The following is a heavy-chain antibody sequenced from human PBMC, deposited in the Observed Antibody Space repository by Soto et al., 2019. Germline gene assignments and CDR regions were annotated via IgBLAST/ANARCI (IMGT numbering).Heavy chain of an antibody. Sequence: ASVKVSFKASGYDFTGSYMHWVRQAPGQGLEWMGWINPNSGGTNYAQKFQGRVTMTRDTSISTAYMELSRRRSDDTAVYYCASSLYSSSPNDYWGQGTLVTVSS. J-gene: IGHJ4*02. CDR3: ASSLYSSSPNDY. D-gene: IGHD6-6*01. CDR1: GYDFTGSY. V-gene: IGHV1-2*02. CDR2: INPNSGGT.